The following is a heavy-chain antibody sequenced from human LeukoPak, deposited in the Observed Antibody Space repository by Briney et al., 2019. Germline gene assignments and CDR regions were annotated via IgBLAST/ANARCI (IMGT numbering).Heavy chain of an antibody. CDR3: ARLGWFGEFGY. CDR2: IYHSGST. V-gene: IGHV4-30-2*01. Sequence: SQTLSLTCAVSGGSISSGGYSWSWIRQPPGKGLEWIGYIYHSGSTYYNPSLKSRVTISVDRSKNQFSLKLSSVTAADTAVYYCARLGWFGEFGYWGQRTLVTVSS. J-gene: IGHJ4*02. CDR1: GGSISSGGYS. D-gene: IGHD3-10*01.